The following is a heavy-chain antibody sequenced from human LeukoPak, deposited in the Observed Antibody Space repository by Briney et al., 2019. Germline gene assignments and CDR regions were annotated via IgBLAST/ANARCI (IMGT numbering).Heavy chain of an antibody. CDR3: TTGIRYLDY. CDR2: IKSKTDGGTT. D-gene: IGHD1-26*01. CDR1: GFTFDDYG. V-gene: IGHV3-15*01. J-gene: IGHJ4*02. Sequence: GGSLVLSCAASGFTFDDYGMSWVRQAPGKGLEWVGRIKSKTDGGTTDYAAPVKGRFTISRDESKNTLYLQMNSLKTDDTAVYYCTTGIRYLDYWGQGTLVTVSS.